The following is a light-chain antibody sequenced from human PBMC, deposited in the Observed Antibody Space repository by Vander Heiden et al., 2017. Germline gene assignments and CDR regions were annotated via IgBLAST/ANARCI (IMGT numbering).Light chain of an antibody. CDR3: CSYAGSYSYV. CDR1: SRDVGDYEY. V-gene: IGLV2-11*01. Sequence: QSALTPPRSVSGSPGQSDTISCTGTSRDVGDYEYVIWYHQPPGKAPKLMIYDVSKRPAGVPDRFSGSKSGNTASLTISGRQAEDEAEYYCCSYAGSYSYVLGTGTTVTVL. J-gene: IGLJ1*01. CDR2: DVS.